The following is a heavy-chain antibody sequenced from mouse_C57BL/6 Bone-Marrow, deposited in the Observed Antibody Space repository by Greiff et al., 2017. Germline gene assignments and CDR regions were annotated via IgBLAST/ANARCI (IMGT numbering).Heavy chain of an antibody. J-gene: IGHJ1*03. V-gene: IGHV1-50*01. CDR1: GYTFTSYW. Sequence: QVQLQQPGAELVKPGASVKLSCKASGYTFTSYWMQWVKQRPGQGLEWIGEIEPSDSYTNYNQKFKGKATLTVDTSSSTAYMQLSSLSSEDSAVYYCAREVLTTVVAPYFDVWGTGTTVTVSS. CDR3: AREVLTTVVAPYFDV. CDR2: IEPSDSYT. D-gene: IGHD1-1*01.